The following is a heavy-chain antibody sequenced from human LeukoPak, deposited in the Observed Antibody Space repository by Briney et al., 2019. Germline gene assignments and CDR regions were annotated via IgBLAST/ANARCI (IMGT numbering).Heavy chain of an antibody. V-gene: IGHV4-38-2*02. CDR3: ASGPIRRFTMVRWFDP. Sequence: SETLSLTCTVSGYSISSGYYWGWIRQPPGKGLEWIGSIYHSGSTYYNPSLKSRVTISVDTSKNQFSLKLSSVTAADTAVYYCASGPIRRFTMVRWFDPWGQGTLVTVSS. J-gene: IGHJ5*02. CDR1: GYSISSGYY. D-gene: IGHD3-10*01. CDR2: IYHSGST.